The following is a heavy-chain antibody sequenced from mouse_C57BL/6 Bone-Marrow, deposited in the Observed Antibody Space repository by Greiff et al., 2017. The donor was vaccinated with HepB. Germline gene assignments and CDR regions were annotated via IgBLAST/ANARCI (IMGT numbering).Heavy chain of an antibody. V-gene: IGHV5-2*01. D-gene: IGHD2-2*01. J-gene: IGHJ3*01. Sequence: EVKLMESGGGLVQPGESLKLSCESNEYEFPSDDMSWVRKTPEKRLELVAAINSDGGSTYYPDTMERRFIISRDNTKKTLYLQMSSLRSEDTALYYCARQKSYYGYDWFAFWGQGTLVTVSA. CDR2: INSDGGST. CDR1: EYEFPSDD. CDR3: ARQKSYYGYDWFAF.